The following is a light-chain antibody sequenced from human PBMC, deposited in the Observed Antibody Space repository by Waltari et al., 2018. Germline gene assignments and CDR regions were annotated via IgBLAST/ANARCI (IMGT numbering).Light chain of an antibody. CDR2: TND. J-gene: IGLJ1*01. CDR3: AVWDDNLSGVV. V-gene: IGLV1-44*01. CDR1: SSHIGVNV. Sequence: QSVLAQPPSVSGPPGQRVTIFCSGGSSHIGVNVVIWYQHLPGTSPRLLIFTNDQRPSGVPDRFSGSKSGTSASLAISGLQSEDEGHYYCAVWDDNLSGVVFGAGTQVTVL.